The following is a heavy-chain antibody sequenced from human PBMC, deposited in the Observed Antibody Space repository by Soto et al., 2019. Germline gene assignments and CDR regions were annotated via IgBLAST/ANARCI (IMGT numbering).Heavy chain of an antibody. Sequence: PSETLSLTCTVSGGSISSNSYYWGWIRQPPGKGLEWIGSIYYSGSTYYNPSLKSRVTISVDTSKNQFSLKLSSVTAADTAVYYCARPLTDTAMAPLAFDYWGQGTLVTVSS. CDR1: GGSISSNSYY. CDR3: ARPLTDTAMAPLAFDY. J-gene: IGHJ4*02. D-gene: IGHD5-18*01. V-gene: IGHV4-39*01. CDR2: IYYSGST.